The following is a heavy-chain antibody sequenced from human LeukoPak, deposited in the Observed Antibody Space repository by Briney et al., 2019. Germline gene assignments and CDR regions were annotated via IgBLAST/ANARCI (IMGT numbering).Heavy chain of an antibody. D-gene: IGHD3-10*01. CDR3: AKGDVGTNYYYYGMDV. CDR1: GFTFSNYG. Sequence: PGGSPRLSCAASGFTFSNYGMHWVRQAPGKGLEWVAATSYDGSIQYYADSVKGRLTISRDNSKNTLYLQMNSLRAEDTAVYYCAKGDVGTNYYYYGMDVWGQGTTVTVSS. V-gene: IGHV3-30*18. CDR2: TSYDGSIQ. J-gene: IGHJ6*02.